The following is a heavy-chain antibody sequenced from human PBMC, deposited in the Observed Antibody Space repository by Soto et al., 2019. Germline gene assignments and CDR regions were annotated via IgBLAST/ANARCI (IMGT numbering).Heavy chain of an antibody. J-gene: IGHJ3*02. CDR2: IYYSGST. CDR3: AREDIVVVPAAMPGAFDI. V-gene: IGHV4-31*03. Sequence: QVQLQESGPGLVKPSQTLSLTCTVSGGSISSGGYYWSWIRQHPGKGLEWIGYIYYSGSTYYNPSLKSRVTIPVDTSKNQFSLKLSSVTAADTAVYYCAREDIVVVPAAMPGAFDIWGQGTMVTVSS. CDR1: GGSISSGGYY. D-gene: IGHD2-2*01.